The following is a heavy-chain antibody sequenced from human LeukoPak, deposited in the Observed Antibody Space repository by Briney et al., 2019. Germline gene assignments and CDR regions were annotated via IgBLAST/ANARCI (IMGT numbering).Heavy chain of an antibody. Sequence: ASVKVSCKASGYTFTGYYMHWVRQAPGQGPEWMGWINPNSGGTNYAQKFQGRVTMTRDTSISTAYMELSRLRSDDTAVYYCARDREGPYYYGSGSSFDIWGQGTMVTVSS. CDR1: GYTFTGYY. CDR2: INPNSGGT. D-gene: IGHD3-10*01. J-gene: IGHJ3*02. V-gene: IGHV1-2*02. CDR3: ARDREGPYYYGSGSSFDI.